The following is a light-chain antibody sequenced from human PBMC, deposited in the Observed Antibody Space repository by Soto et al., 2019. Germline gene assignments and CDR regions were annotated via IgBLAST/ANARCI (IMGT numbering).Light chain of an antibody. Sequence: EIVLTQSPGTLSLSPGERATLSCRASQSVSSSYLGWFQQRPGQAPRLLIYDTFNRATGIPDRFSGSGSGTDFTLTITSLQSEDFAVYYCQQYNNWPPFTFGPGTKVDIK. CDR1: QSVSSSY. V-gene: IGKV3-20*01. CDR2: DTF. J-gene: IGKJ3*01. CDR3: QQYNNWPPFT.